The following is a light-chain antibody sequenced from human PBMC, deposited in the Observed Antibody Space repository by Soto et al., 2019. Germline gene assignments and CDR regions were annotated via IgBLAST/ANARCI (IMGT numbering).Light chain of an antibody. CDR3: QQYGSSPRIFT. CDR2: GAS. Sequence: EIVLTQSPGTLSWSPGERATLSCRASQSVSSSYLAWYQQKPGQAPRLLIYGASSRVTDIPDRFSGSGSGTDFTLTISRLEPEDFAVYYCQQYGSSPRIFTFGPGTNVDIK. J-gene: IGKJ3*01. CDR1: QSVSSSY. V-gene: IGKV3-20*01.